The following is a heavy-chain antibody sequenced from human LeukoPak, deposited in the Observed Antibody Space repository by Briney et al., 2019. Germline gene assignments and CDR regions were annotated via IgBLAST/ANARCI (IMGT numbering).Heavy chain of an antibody. V-gene: IGHV3-23*01. Sequence: GGSLRLSCAASGFTFSTYAMSWVRQAPGKGLEWVSAIGGSGDFTYYAEYVRGRFTISRDNSEKTLYLQMNSLRAEDTAVYYCARVVRWWGVITKDWGQGTLVTVS. CDR1: GFTFSTYA. CDR3: ARVVRWWGVITKD. J-gene: IGHJ4*02. CDR2: IGGSGDFT. D-gene: IGHD3-10*01.